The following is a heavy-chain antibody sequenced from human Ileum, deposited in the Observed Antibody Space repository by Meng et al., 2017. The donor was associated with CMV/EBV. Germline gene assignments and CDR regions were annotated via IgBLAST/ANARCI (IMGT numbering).Heavy chain of an antibody. CDR2: INSDASDT. Sequence: EVQLVESGGGLVQPGGSLRLSCAASEFIFSNYWMNWVRQSPGKGLVWVSRINSDASDTSYADSVKGRFSISRDNAKNTLSLQMNSLRDDDTATYYCARANYGFDNWGRGILVTVSS. CDR3: ARANYGFDN. V-gene: IGHV3-74*01. D-gene: IGHD5-24*01. CDR1: EFIFSNYW. J-gene: IGHJ4*02.